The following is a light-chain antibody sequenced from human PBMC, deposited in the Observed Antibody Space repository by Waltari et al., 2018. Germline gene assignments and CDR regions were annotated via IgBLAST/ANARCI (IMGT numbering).Light chain of an antibody. Sequence: EIVMTHSPATLSVPPGERATRSCRASQSVSSNLAWYQQKPGQAPRLLIYGASTRATGIPARFSGSGSGTEFTLTISSLQSEDFAVYYCQQYNNWPPRTFGQGTKVEIK. V-gene: IGKV3D-15*01. CDR2: GAS. CDR3: QQYNNWPPRT. CDR1: QSVSSN. J-gene: IGKJ1*01.